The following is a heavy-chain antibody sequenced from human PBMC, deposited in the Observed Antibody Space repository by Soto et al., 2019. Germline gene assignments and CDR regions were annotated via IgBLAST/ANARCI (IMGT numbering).Heavy chain of an antibody. Sequence: QVQLVQSGAEVKKPGSSVKVSCKDSGGTFSSYAISWVRQAPGQGLEWMGGIIPIFGTANYAQKFQGSVTITADESTSTADMELSSLRSEDTAVYYCARSSGDYVWGCYRYQGNWFDPWGQGTLVTVSS. CDR2: IIPIFGTA. CDR1: GGTFSSYA. J-gene: IGHJ5*02. V-gene: IGHV1-69*01. D-gene: IGHD3-16*02. CDR3: ARSSGDYVWGCYRYQGNWFDP.